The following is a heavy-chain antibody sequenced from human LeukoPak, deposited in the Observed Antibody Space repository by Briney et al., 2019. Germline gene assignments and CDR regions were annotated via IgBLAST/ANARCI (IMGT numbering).Heavy chain of an antibody. V-gene: IGHV4-31*03. CDR1: GGSISSGGYY. CDR3: ARVSLRWGFDY. Sequence: SQTLSLTCTVSGGSISSGGYYWSWIRQHPGKGLEWIGSMSYSGSTYYNPSLKSRVTISVDTSKNQFSLKLSSVTAADTAVYYCARVSLRWGFDYWGQGTLVTVSS. J-gene: IGHJ4*02. D-gene: IGHD1-26*01. CDR2: MSYSGST.